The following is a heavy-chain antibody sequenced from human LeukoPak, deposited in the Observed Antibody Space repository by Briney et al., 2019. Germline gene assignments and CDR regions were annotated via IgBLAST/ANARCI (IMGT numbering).Heavy chain of an antibody. CDR1: DASISSSH. D-gene: IGHD3-10*01. Sequence: SETLSLTCTVSDASISSSHWSWIRQSPGTGLEWIGYIYRSGNTNYNPSLKSRLTISVDTSKNQFSLKLSSVTAADTAVYYCARLWFVDSWFDPWSPGTLVTVSS. CDR2: IYRSGNT. J-gene: IGHJ5*02. V-gene: IGHV4-59*01. CDR3: ARLWFVDSWFDP.